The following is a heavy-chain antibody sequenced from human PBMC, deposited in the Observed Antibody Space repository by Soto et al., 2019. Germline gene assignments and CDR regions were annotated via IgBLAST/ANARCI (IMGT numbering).Heavy chain of an antibody. Sequence: QVQLVESGGGVIQPGKSLRLSCAASGFAFSADAMHWVRQAPGKGLEWVAVLWADGSRQFYLDSVKGRFSISRDNSKNTLYLEMNNLRIDDTAMYFCVRGTGYWEHSDNWGQGTLVSVSS. CDR2: LWADGSRQ. J-gene: IGHJ4*02. CDR3: VRGTGYWEHSDN. V-gene: IGHV3-33*01. CDR1: GFAFSADA. D-gene: IGHD3-9*01.